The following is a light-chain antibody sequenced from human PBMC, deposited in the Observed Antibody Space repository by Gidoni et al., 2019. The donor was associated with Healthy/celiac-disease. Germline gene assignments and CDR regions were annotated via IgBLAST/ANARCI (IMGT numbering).Light chain of an antibody. V-gene: IGLV3-1*01. Sequence: YELTQPPSVPVSPGQTASITCSGDKLGDKYACWYQQKPGQSPVLVIYQDSKRPSGIPERFSGSNSGNTATLTISGTQAMDEADYYCQAWDSSTVVFGGGTKLTVL. J-gene: IGLJ2*01. CDR2: QDS. CDR1: KLGDKY. CDR3: QAWDSSTVV.